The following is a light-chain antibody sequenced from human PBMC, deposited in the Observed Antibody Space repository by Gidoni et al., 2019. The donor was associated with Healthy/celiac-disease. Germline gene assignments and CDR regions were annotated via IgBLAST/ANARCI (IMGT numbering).Light chain of an antibody. V-gene: IGLV3-1*01. Sequence: YELTQPPSVPVSPGQTASITCSGDKLGDKYACWYQQKPGQSPVLVIYQDSKRPSGIPERFSGSNSGNTATLTISGTQAMDEADYYCQAWDSSTVVFGGGTKLTVL. J-gene: IGLJ2*01. CDR2: QDS. CDR1: KLGDKY. CDR3: QAWDSSTVV.